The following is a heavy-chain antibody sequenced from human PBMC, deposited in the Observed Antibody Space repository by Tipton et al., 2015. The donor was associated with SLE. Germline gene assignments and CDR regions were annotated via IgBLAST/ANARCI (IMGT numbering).Heavy chain of an antibody. CDR2: VHHTGGN. D-gene: IGHD2-2*01. J-gene: IGHJ4*02. CDR3: ASCRDDPHQVREEKVDF. V-gene: IGHV4-4*01. Sequence: TLSLTCSVAGLSMTTRPWWTWVRQPPGKGLEWVGEVHHTGGNNYNPSLRSRVTISVDTSQNQFSLKVTSVTAADTALYFCASCRDDPHQVREEKVDFWGRGILVTVSS. CDR1: GLSMTTRPW.